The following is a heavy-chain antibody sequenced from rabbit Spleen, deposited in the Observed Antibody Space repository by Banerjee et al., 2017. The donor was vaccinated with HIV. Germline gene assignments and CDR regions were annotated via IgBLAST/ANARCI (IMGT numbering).Heavy chain of an antibody. CDR3: ARDTGSSFSTYGMDL. Sequence: QSLEESGGGLVKPGGTLTLTCTVSGFSLSSSYYMCWVRQAPGKGLEWIACIAAGSSGTTYYASWAKGRFTISKTSSTTVTLQMTSLTVADTATYFCARDTGSSFSTYGMDLWGQGTLVTVS. V-gene: IGHV1S40*01. D-gene: IGHD8-1*01. J-gene: IGHJ6*01. CDR2: IAAGSSGTT. CDR1: GFSLSSSYY.